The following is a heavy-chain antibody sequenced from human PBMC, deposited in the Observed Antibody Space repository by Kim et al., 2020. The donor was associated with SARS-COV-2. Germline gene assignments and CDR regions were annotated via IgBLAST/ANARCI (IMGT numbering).Heavy chain of an antibody. V-gene: IGHV4-59*01. Sequence: SETLSLTCTVSGGSISSYYWSWIRQPPGKGLEWIGYIYYSGSTNYNPSLKSRVTLSVDTSKNQSSLKLSSVTAADTAVFYCAREGRGGYVSYWGQGTLVTVSS. CDR3: AREGRGGYVSY. CDR2: IYYSGST. CDR1: GGSISSYY. D-gene: IGHD5-12*01. J-gene: IGHJ4*02.